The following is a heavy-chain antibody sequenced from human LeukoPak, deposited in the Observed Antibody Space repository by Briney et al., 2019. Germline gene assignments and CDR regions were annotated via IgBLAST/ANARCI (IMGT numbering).Heavy chain of an antibody. Sequence: PGGSLRLSCAASGFTLSTYAMSWVRQTPGKGLEWVAATSSSDAGTYHADSVRGRFTISRDNSKNTLYLQMNSLKTEDTAVYYCTQGSSGYYSYYYYMDVWGKGTTVTVSS. CDR1: GFTLSTYA. V-gene: IGHV3-23*01. D-gene: IGHD3-22*01. CDR2: TSSSDAGT. J-gene: IGHJ6*03. CDR3: TQGSSGYYSYYYYMDV.